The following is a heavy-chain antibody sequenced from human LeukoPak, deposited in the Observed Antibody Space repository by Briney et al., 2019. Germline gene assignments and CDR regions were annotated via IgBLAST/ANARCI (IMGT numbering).Heavy chain of an antibody. CDR1: GFTFSSHW. D-gene: IGHD6-13*01. CDR2: ISSDGTNT. V-gene: IGHV3-74*01. CDR3: ARDLEGSSSWYPYFDY. J-gene: IGHJ4*02. Sequence: GGSLRLSCAASGFTFSSHWMHWVRQAPGKGLVWVSRISSDGTNTNYADSVKGRFTVSRDNAKNTLYLQMNSLRAEDTAVYYCARDLEGSSSWYPYFDYWGQGTLVTVSS.